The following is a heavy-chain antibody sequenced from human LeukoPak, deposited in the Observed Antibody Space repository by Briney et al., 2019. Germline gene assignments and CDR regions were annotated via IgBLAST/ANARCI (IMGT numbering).Heavy chain of an antibody. CDR2: ISSSSSTI. J-gene: IGHJ4*02. V-gene: IGHV3-48*01. CDR1: GFIFSNYG. D-gene: IGHD6-19*01. Sequence: GGSLRLSCAASGFIFSNYGMHWVRQAPGKGLEWVSYISSSSSTIYYADSVKGRFTISRDNAKNSLYLQMSSLRPEDTAVYYCAKLSGGAASNFDHWGQGTLVTVSS. CDR3: AKLSGGAASNFDH.